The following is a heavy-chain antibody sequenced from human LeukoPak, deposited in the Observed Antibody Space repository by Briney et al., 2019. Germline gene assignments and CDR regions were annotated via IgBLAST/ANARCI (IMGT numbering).Heavy chain of an antibody. J-gene: IGHJ4*02. V-gene: IGHV4-39*07. Sequence: SETLSLTCTVSGGSISSSSYYWGCTRQPRGKGLEWIGSIYYSGSTNYNPSLKSRVTISVDTSKNQSSMKQSSVTAADTAVYYWAREIGEFGTSGHFDYWGQGTLVTVSS. CDR1: GGSISSSSYY. CDR3: AREIGEFGTSGHFDY. D-gene: IGHD3-16*01. CDR2: IYYSGST.